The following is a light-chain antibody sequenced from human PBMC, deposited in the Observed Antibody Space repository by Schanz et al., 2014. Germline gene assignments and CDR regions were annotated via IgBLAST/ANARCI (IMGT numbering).Light chain of an antibody. CDR2: EFS. J-gene: IGLJ3*02. Sequence: QSALTQPPSASGSPGQSVTISCAGTSSDIGGYNFVSWYQQYPGKAPKLMIYEFSNRPSGVSNRFSGSKSGNTASLTISGLQAEDEADYYCSSYTSSSTLEVFGGGTKLTVL. V-gene: IGLV2-14*01. CDR1: SSDIGGYNF. CDR3: SSYTSSSTLEV.